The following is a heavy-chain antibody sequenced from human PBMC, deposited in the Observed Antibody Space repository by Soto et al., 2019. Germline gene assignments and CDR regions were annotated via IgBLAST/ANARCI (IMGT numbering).Heavy chain of an antibody. CDR2: ISYDGSNK. V-gene: IGHV3-30-3*01. Sequence: QVQLVESGGGVVQPGRSLRLSCAASGFTFSSYAMHWVRQAPGKGLEWVAVISYDGSNKYYADSVKGRFTISRDNSKNTLYLQMNSLRAEDTAVYYCARSEGSWGQGTLVTVSS. CDR3: ARSEGS. J-gene: IGHJ4*02. CDR1: GFTFSSYA.